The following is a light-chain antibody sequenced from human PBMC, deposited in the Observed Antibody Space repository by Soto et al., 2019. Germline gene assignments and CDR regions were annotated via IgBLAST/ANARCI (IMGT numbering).Light chain of an antibody. Sequence: QSVLTQPPSASGPPGQRVTISCSGSSSTIGSNTVDWCQQLPGTAPKLLIYSHDHQPLGVSARFSASRSGTSASLAISGRQPGDEGIYYCAVWGNNRNGPAVFGGGTKLTVL. CDR3: AVWGNNRNGPAV. CDR1: SSTIGSNT. V-gene: IGLV1-44*01. CDR2: SHD. J-gene: IGLJ3*02.